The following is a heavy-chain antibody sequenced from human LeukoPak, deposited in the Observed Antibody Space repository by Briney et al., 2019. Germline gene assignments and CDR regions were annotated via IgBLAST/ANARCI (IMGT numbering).Heavy chain of an antibody. J-gene: IGHJ5*02. CDR2: INPNSGGT. V-gene: IGHV1-2*02. CDR1: GYTFTDYY. CDR3: ARGGPPYNWNQLDP. D-gene: IGHD1-20*01. Sequence: GASVKVSCKASGYTFTDYYIHWVRQAPGQGLEWMGWINPNSGGTNYAQKFQGRVTMTRDTSISTAYMELSRLRSDDTAVYYCARGGPPYNWNQLDPWGQGTLVTVSS.